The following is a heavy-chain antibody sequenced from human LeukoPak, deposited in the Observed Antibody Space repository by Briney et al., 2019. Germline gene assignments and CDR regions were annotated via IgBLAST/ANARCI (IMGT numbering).Heavy chain of an antibody. D-gene: IGHD2-21*02. CDR2: IYTSGST. V-gene: IGHV4-4*07. CDR1: GGSISSYY. J-gene: IGHJ4*02. Sequence: PSETLSLTCTVSGGSISSYYWSWIRQPAGKGLEWIGRIYTSGSTNYNPSLKSGVTMSVDTSKNQFSLKLSSVTAADTAVYYCARDGKGPYCGGDCYYNFDYWGQGTLVTVSS. CDR3: ARDGKGPYCGGDCYYNFDY.